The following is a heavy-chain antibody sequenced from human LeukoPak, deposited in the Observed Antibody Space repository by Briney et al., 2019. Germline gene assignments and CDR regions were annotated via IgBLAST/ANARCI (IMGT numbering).Heavy chain of an antibody. CDR3: ARRDCGSASCPLDY. V-gene: IGHV1-46*04. J-gene: IGHJ4*02. Sequence: ASVTVSCKASGYSFTSYYIHWVRQAPGQGLEWMGIINPSGGNTNYAQKLQGRVTMTRDTSTSTVYMELSSLRSEDTAVYYCARRDCGSASCPLDYWGQGTLVIVSS. CDR2: INPSGGNT. D-gene: IGHD2-2*01. CDR1: GYSFTSYY.